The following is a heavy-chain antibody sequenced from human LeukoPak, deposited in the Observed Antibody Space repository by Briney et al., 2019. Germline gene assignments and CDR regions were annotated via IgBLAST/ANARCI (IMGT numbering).Heavy chain of an antibody. Sequence: SETLSLTCTVSGGSISSYYWSWIRQPPGKGLEWIGYIYYSGSTNYNPSLKSRVTISVDTSKNQFSLKLSSVTAADTAVYYCARGESRFVLNYFDYWGQGTLVTVSS. J-gene: IGHJ4*02. CDR1: GGSISSYY. CDR2: IYYSGST. CDR3: ARGESRFVLNYFDY. D-gene: IGHD3-10*01. V-gene: IGHV4-59*01.